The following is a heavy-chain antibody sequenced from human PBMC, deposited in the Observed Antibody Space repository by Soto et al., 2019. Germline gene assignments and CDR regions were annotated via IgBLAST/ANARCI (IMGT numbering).Heavy chain of an antibody. Sequence: QVQLQESGPGLVKPSQTLSLTCTVSGGSISSGGYYWSWIRQHPGKGLEWIGYIYYSGSTYYNPSLTSRVTISVDTSKNQFSLKLSSVTAADTAVYYCARETSDSSGYVDYWGQGTLVTVSS. CDR3: ARETSDSSGYVDY. D-gene: IGHD3-22*01. V-gene: IGHV4-31*03. J-gene: IGHJ4*02. CDR1: GGSISSGGYY. CDR2: IYYSGST.